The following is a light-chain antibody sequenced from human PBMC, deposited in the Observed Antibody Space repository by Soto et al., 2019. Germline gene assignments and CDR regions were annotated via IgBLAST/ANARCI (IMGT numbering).Light chain of an antibody. CDR2: AAS. V-gene: IGKV1-9*01. Sequence: IQLTQSPSFLSASVGDRVTITCRASQGISSYLAWYQQKPGKAPNLLIYAASTLQSGVPSRFSGSGSGTAFTLTTSCLQSEDFATYYCQHYYNYPYTFGQGTKLEI. J-gene: IGKJ2*01. CDR1: QGISSY. CDR3: QHYYNYPYT.